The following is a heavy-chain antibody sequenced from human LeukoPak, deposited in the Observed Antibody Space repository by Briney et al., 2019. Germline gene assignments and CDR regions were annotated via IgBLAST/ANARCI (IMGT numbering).Heavy chain of an antibody. CDR1: GFTFSDYY. D-gene: IGHD3-22*01. CDR3: ARDTKLMIIVATYAFDI. V-gene: IGHV3-11*01. Sequence: GGSLRLSCAASGFTFSDYYMSWIRQAPGKGLEWVSYISSSGSTIYYADSVKGRFTISRDNAKNSLYLQMNSLRAEDTAVYYCARDTKLMIIVATYAFDIWGQGTMVTVSS. J-gene: IGHJ3*02. CDR2: ISSSGSTI.